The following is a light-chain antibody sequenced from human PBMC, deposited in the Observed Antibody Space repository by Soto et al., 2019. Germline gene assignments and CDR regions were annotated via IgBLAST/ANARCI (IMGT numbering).Light chain of an antibody. J-gene: IGLJ1*01. CDR1: SRDVGSYNR. CDR2: EVS. V-gene: IGLV2-18*02. Sequence: QSVLTQPPSVSGSPGQSVTISCTGTSRDVGSYNRVSWYQQPPGTAPKVMIYEVSNRPSGVPDRFSGSKSGNTASLTISGLQAEDEADYYCCSFTASRTYVFGTGTKLTVL. CDR3: CSFTASRTYV.